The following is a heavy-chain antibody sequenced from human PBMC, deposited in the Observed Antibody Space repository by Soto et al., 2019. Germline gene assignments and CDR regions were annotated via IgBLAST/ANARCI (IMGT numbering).Heavy chain of an antibody. Sequence: QVQLVQSGAEVKKPGSSVKVSCKASGGTFSSYAISWVRQAPGQGLEWMGGIIPIFGTANYAQKFQGRVTITADESTSTAYMELSSLRSQDTAVYYCVRSGSGWYYFDYWGQGTLVTVSS. D-gene: IGHD6-19*01. CDR2: IIPIFGTA. J-gene: IGHJ4*02. CDR1: GGTFSSYA. V-gene: IGHV1-69*12. CDR3: VRSGSGWYYFDY.